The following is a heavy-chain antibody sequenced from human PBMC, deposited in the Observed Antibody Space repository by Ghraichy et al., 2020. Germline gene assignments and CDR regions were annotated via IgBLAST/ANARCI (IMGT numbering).Heavy chain of an antibody. Sequence: GGSLRLSCAASGFTFSRYWMTWVRQAPGKGLEWLANIKHDGSEKYHVDSVKGRFTISRDNAKNSLFLQMNSLRAEDTAVYYCARDTAMPADYWGQGTLVTVSS. D-gene: IGHD2-2*01. CDR2: IKHDGSEK. CDR3: ARDTAMPADY. CDR1: GFTFSRYW. V-gene: IGHV3-7*03. J-gene: IGHJ4*02.